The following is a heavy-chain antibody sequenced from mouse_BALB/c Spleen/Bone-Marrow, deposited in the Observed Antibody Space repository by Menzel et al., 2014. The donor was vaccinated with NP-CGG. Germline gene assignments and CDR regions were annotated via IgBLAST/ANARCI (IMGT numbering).Heavy chain of an antibody. Sequence: QVQLQQSGAEVMKSGASVKISCRATGYRFSSFWIEWIKQRPGHGLELIGKILPGSGSTDYNEKFKGKATLSADTSSNTAYMQLNSMTSEDTAVYFCAREGDFYGNPFDFWGQGTTITVSS. J-gene: IGHJ2*01. D-gene: IGHD2-1*01. CDR1: GYRFSSFW. CDR2: ILPGSGST. CDR3: AREGDFYGNPFDF. V-gene: IGHV1-9*01.